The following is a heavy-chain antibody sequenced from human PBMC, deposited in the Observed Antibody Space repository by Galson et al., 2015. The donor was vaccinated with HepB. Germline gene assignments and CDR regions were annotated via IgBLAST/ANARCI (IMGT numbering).Heavy chain of an antibody. D-gene: IGHD6-19*01. CDR2: ISYDGSNK. V-gene: IGHV3-30*04. CDR3: ARDPAAGMIFDY. Sequence: SLRLSCAASGFTFSSYAMHWVRQAPGKGLEWVAVISYDGSNKYYADSVKGRFTISRDNSKNTLYLQMNSLRAEDTAVYYCARDPAAGMIFDYWGQGTLVTVSS. J-gene: IGHJ4*02. CDR1: GFTFSSYA.